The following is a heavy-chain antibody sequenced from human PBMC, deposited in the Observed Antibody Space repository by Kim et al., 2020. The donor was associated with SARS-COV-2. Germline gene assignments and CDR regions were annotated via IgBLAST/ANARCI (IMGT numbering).Heavy chain of an antibody. CDR2: IYYSGST. D-gene: IGHD4-17*01. Sequence: SETLSLTCTVSGGSISSSSYYWGWIRQPPGKGLEWIGSIYYSGSTYYNPSLKSRVTISVDTSKNQFSLKLSSVTAADTAVYYCASRLYDYGDYDYFDYWGQGTLVTVSS. V-gene: IGHV4-39*01. J-gene: IGHJ4*02. CDR3: ASRLYDYGDYDYFDY. CDR1: GGSISSSSYY.